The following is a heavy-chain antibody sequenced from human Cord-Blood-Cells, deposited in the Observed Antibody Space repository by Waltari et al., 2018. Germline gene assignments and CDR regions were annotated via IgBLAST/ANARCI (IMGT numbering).Heavy chain of an antibody. Sequence: QVQLVQPGAEVKKPGSSVKVSCKDTGGTFSSYAISWVRQAPGQGLEWMGGIIPIFGTANYAQKFQGRVTITADESTSTAYMELSSLRSEDTAVYYCARVGRAARPDWYFDLWGRGTLVTVSS. J-gene: IGHJ2*01. CDR3: ARVGRAARPDWYFDL. CDR1: GGTFSSYA. D-gene: IGHD6-6*01. CDR2: IIPIFGTA. V-gene: IGHV1-69*01.